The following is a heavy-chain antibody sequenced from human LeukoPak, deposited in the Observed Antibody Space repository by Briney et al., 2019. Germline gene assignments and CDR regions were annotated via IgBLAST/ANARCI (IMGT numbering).Heavy chain of an antibody. Sequence: PSETLSLTCSVSGGSISSNNYHWGWIRQPPGKGLEWIGSIYNSGSTHYNPSLKSRVTISVDTSKNQFSLKLNSLTAADTAVYFCARLNLMDWLLSEYYFDHWGQGTLVTVSS. D-gene: IGHD3-3*01. CDR3: ARLNLMDWLLSEYYFDH. CDR1: GGSISSNNYH. CDR2: IYNSGST. V-gene: IGHV4-39*01. J-gene: IGHJ4*02.